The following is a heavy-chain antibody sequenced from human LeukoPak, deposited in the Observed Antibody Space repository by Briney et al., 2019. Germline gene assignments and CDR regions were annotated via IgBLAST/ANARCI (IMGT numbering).Heavy chain of an antibody. J-gene: IGHJ4*02. V-gene: IGHV4-39*01. CDR1: GGSISSSSYY. CDR3: ARQHYDFWSGYYTCGFDY. D-gene: IGHD3-3*01. CDR2: IYYSGST. Sequence: SETLSLTCTVSGGSISSSSYYWGWIRQPPGTGLEWIGSIYYSGSTYYNPSLKSRVTISVDTSKNQFSLKLSSVTAADTAVYYCARQHYDFWSGYYTCGFDYWGQGTLVTVSS.